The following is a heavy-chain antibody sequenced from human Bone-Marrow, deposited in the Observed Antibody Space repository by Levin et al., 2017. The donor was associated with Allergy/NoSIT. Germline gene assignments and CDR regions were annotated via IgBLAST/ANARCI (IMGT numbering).Heavy chain of an antibody. D-gene: IGHD1-14*01. J-gene: IGHJ3*02. CDR3: ARTGATGDTFDI. Sequence: GESLKISCAASRFIFSNFNMNWVRQAPGKGLEWVSSIDSSSRYIYYANSLRGRFTISRDHAKNSLFLQMNSLRAEDTAVYYCARTGATGDTFDIWGRGTMVTVSS. CDR2: IDSSSRYI. CDR1: RFIFSNFN. V-gene: IGHV3-21*01.